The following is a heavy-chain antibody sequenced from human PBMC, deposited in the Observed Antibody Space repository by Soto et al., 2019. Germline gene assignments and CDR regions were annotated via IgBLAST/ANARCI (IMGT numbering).Heavy chain of an antibody. CDR3: ARSAGWYAVHS. V-gene: IGHV4-4*02. CDR2: VFHTGTT. J-gene: IGHJ4*02. Sequence: QVQLQESGPGLVKPSGTLSLTCAVSGDSVSSPYYWCWVRQPPGKGLEWIGEVFHTGTTSYNPSRRRRVTISMDKSNNQFSLDLRSVTAADTAVYYCARSAGWYAVHSWGPGTLVIVSS. D-gene: IGHD6-19*01. CDR1: GDSVSSPYY.